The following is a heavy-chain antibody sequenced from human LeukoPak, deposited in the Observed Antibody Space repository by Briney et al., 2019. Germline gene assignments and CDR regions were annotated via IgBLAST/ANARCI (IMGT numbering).Heavy chain of an antibody. J-gene: IGHJ4*02. Sequence: GASVKVSCKASGGTFSSYAISWVRQAPGQGLEWMGRIIPIFGTANYAQKFQGRVTITTDESTSTAYMELSSLRSEDTAVYYCAREYQFAQRDSSGYYYFGLDYWGQGTLVTVSS. CDR1: GGTFSSYA. D-gene: IGHD3-22*01. CDR2: IIPIFGTA. V-gene: IGHV1-69*05. CDR3: AREYQFAQRDSSGYYYFGLDY.